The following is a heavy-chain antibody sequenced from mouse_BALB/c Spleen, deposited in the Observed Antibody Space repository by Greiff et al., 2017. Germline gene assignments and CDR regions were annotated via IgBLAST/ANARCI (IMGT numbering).Heavy chain of an antibody. CDR3: ARHYYGSSYAMDY. Sequence: DVKLVESGGGLVQPGGSRKLSCAASGFTFSSFGMHWVRQAPEKGLEWVAYISSGSSTIYYADTVKGRFTISRDNPKNTLFLQMTSLRSEDTAMYYCARHYYGSSYAMDYWGQGTSVTVSS. D-gene: IGHD1-1*01. CDR1: GFTFSSFG. J-gene: IGHJ4*01. CDR2: ISSGSSTI. V-gene: IGHV5-17*02.